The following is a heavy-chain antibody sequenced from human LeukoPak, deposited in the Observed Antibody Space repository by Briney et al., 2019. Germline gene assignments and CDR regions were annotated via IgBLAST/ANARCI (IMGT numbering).Heavy chain of an antibody. CDR1: GFTFSSYS. CDR3: AREEESGGTLPGMDV. D-gene: IGHD2-15*01. Sequence: PGGSLRLSCAASGFTFSSYSVNWVRQAPGKGLEWVSSISSSSSYIYYADSVKGRFTISRDNSKNTLYLQMNSLRAEDTAVYYCAREEESGGTLPGMDVWGQGTTVTVSS. J-gene: IGHJ6*02. CDR2: ISSSSSYI. V-gene: IGHV3-21*01.